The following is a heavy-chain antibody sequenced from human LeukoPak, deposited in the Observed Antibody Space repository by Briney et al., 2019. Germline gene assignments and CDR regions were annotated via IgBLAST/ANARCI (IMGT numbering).Heavy chain of an antibody. CDR3: ARYGEYCSGGSCYYYFDY. J-gene: IGHJ4*02. CDR2: INPNSGGT. V-gene: IGHV1-2*06. Sequence: EASVKVSCKASGYTFTGYYMHWVRQAPGQGLEWVGRINPNSGGTNYAQKFQGRVTMTRDTSISTAYMELSRLRSDDTAVYYCARYGEYCSGGSCYYYFDYWGQGTLVTVSS. CDR1: GYTFTGYY. D-gene: IGHD2-15*01.